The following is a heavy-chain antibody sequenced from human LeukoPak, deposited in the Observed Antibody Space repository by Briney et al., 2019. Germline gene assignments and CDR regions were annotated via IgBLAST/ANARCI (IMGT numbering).Heavy chain of an antibody. CDR1: GGSISSSPYY. J-gene: IGHJ2*01. D-gene: IGHD2-2*01. CDR3: ARALGYCSSTSCYPPVSWYFDL. Sequence: SETLSLTCTVSGGSISSSPYYWGWIRQPPGKGLEWIGSIYYSGTTHYNPSLESRVTISVGTSKNLFSLELSSVTAADTAVYYCARALGYCSSTSCYPPVSWYFDLWGRGTLVTVSS. V-gene: IGHV4-39*07. CDR2: IYYSGTT.